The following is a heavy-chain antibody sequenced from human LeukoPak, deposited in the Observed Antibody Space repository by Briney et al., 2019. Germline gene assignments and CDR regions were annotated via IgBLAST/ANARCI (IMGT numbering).Heavy chain of an antibody. D-gene: IGHD6-19*01. Sequence: PGGSLRLSCVASGFTVSNNSMSWVRQAPGKGLEWVSVTYAGGDTHYADSVKGRFTISRDNSKNTLYLQMNSLGVEDTAFYYCAKDNRRHYTSGPNPDSLHWGQGALVTVSS. CDR1: GFTVSNNS. V-gene: IGHV3-53*01. CDR2: TYAGGDT. J-gene: IGHJ4*02. CDR3: AKDNRRHYTSGPNPDSLH.